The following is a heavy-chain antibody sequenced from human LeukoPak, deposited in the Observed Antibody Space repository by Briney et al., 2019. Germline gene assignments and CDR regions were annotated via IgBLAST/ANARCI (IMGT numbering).Heavy chain of an antibody. CDR3: ARSIVGATSLDY. CDR2: INHSGST. D-gene: IGHD1-26*01. J-gene: IGHJ4*02. CDR1: GGSFSGYY. V-gene: IGHV4-34*01. Sequence: SETLSLTCAVYGGSFSGYYWSWIPQPPGKGLEWAGEINHSGSTNYNPSLKSRVTISVDTSKNQFSLKLSSVTAADTAVYYCARSIVGATSLDYWGQGTLVTVSS.